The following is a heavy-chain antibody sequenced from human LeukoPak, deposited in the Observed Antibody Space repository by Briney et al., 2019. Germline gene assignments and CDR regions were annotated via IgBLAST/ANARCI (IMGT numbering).Heavy chain of an antibody. Sequence: GGSLRLSCAASGFTFSDYGMHWIRQAPGKGLEWVAVISYDGRNQYYADSVKGRFTISRDSSKNTLYLQMNSLRAEDTAVYYCAKDREGSGSYYDAFDIWGQGTMVTVSS. CDR2: ISYDGRNQ. D-gene: IGHD3-10*01. J-gene: IGHJ3*02. CDR1: GFTFSDYG. CDR3: AKDREGSGSYYDAFDI. V-gene: IGHV3-30*18.